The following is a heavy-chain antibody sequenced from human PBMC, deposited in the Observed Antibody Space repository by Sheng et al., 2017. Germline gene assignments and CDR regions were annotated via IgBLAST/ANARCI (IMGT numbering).Heavy chain of an antibody. Sequence: QAQLVESGGGVVQPGRSLRLSCAASGFTFRSYGMHWVRQAPGKGLEWVAVIWYDGSNKYYADSVKGRFTISRDNSKNTLYLQMNSLRAEDTAVYYCARSTVPYGRGAFDIWGQGTMVTVSS. CDR1: GFTFRSYG. V-gene: IGHV3-33*01. J-gene: IGHJ3*02. CDR3: ARSTVPYGRGAFDI. CDR2: IWYDGSNK. D-gene: IGHD4-17*01.